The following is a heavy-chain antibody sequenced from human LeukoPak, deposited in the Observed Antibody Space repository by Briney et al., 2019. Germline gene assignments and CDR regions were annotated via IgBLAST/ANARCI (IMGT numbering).Heavy chain of an antibody. CDR1: GGSFSGYY. D-gene: IGHD1-26*01. Sequence: SETLSLTCAVYGGSFSGYYWSWIRQPPGKGLEWIGYIYYDGSTNYKPSLKSRVTISVDTSKNQFSLKLSSMTAADTAVYYCARVEGSPDAPFDYWGQGTLVTVSS. V-gene: IGHV4-59*01. J-gene: IGHJ4*02. CDR3: ARVEGSPDAPFDY. CDR2: IYYDGST.